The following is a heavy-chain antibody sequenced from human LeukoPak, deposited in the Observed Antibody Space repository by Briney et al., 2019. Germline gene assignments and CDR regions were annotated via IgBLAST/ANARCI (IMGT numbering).Heavy chain of an antibody. Sequence: GGSLRLSCAASGFTFSSYSMNWVRQAPGKGLEWVSSISSSSSYIYYADSVKGRFTISRDNAKNSLYLQMNSLRAEDTAVYYCARDRTDCSGGSCYSVGFDYWGQGTLVTVSS. CDR3: ARDRTDCSGGSCYSVGFDY. D-gene: IGHD2-15*01. CDR2: ISSSSSYI. J-gene: IGHJ4*02. V-gene: IGHV3-21*01. CDR1: GFTFSSYS.